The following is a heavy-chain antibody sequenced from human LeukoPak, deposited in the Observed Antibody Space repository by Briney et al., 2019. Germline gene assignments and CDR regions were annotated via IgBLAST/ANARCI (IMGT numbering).Heavy chain of an antibody. CDR2: INPNGGST. Sequence: ASVKVSCKASGYTFTSYYMHWVRQAPGQGLEWMGIINPNGGSTSYAQKFQGRVTMTRDTSTSTVYMELSSLRSEDTAVYYCAREFSITIFGVVKSYGMDVWGQGTTVTVSS. J-gene: IGHJ6*02. CDR1: GYTFTSYY. D-gene: IGHD3-3*01. V-gene: IGHV1-46*01. CDR3: AREFSITIFGVVKSYGMDV.